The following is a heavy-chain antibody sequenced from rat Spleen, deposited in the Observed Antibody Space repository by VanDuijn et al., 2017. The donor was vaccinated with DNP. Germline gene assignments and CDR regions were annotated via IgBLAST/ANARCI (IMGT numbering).Heavy chain of an antibody. J-gene: IGHJ2*01. CDR2: IIYDGSRT. D-gene: IGHD1-4*01. CDR1: GFTFSDCN. Sequence: EVQLVESGGGFVQPGRSLKLSCATSGFTFSDCNMAWVRQAPKKGLEWVATIIYDGSRTYYRNSVKGRFTISRDNAKNTLYLQMNSLRSEDTATYYCARDATGITPFDYWGQGVMVTVSS. V-gene: IGHV5S10*01. CDR3: ARDATGITPFDY.